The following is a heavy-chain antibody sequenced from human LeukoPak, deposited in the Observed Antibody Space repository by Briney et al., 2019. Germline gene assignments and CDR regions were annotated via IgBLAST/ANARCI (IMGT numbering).Heavy chain of an antibody. J-gene: IGHJ4*02. Sequence: SETLSLTCTVSGGSISSSSYYWGWIRQPPGKGLEWIGSIYYSGSTYYNPSLKSRVTISVDTSKNQFSLKLSSVTAADTAVYYCATAADDFWSGYQYYFDYWGQGTLVTVSS. CDR3: ATAADDFWSGYQYYFDY. CDR2: IYYSGST. V-gene: IGHV4-39*07. CDR1: GGSISSSSYY. D-gene: IGHD3-3*01.